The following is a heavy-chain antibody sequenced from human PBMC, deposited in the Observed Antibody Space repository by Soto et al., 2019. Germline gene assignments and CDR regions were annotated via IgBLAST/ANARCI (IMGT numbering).Heavy chain of an antibody. V-gene: IGHV4-39*07. D-gene: IGHD4-17*01. CDR2: IYYSGST. CDR1: GGSISSSSYY. CDR3: ARVTDYGGNLDAFDI. J-gene: IGHJ3*02. Sequence: SETLSLTCTVSGGSISSSSYYWGWIRQPPGKGLEWIGSIYYSGSTYYNPSLKSRVTISVDTSKNQFSLKLSSVTAADTAVYYCARVTDYGGNLDAFDIWGQGTMVTVSS.